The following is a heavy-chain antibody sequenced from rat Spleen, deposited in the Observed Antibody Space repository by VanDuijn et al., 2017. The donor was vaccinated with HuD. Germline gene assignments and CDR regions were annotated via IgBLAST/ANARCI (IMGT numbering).Heavy chain of an antibody. Sequence: VQLKESGPGLVQPSQTLSLTCTVSGFSLTNYGVNWVRQPPGKGLEWMGVMWSGGSTAYNSALKSRLSISRDTSKSQVFLKMNSLQTEDTAIYYCTREDRDSYAPPFFDYWGQGVMVTVSS. J-gene: IGHJ2*01. D-gene: IGHD1-12*01. CDR2: MWSGGST. V-gene: IGHV2S63*01. CDR1: GFSLTNYG. CDR3: TREDRDSYAPPFFDY.